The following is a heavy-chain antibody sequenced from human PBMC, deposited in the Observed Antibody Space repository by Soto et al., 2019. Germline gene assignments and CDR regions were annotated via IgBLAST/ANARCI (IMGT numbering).Heavy chain of an antibody. J-gene: IGHJ6*02. CDR2: INHSGST. CDR3: ARGEAARYYYYYDGMDV. D-gene: IGHD6-13*01. CDR1: GGSFSGYY. Sequence: QVQLQQWGAGLLKPSETLSLTCAVYGGSFSGYYWSWIRQPPGKGLEWIGEINHSGSTNYNPSLKSRVTISVDTSKNQFSLKLSSVTAADTAVYYCARGEAARYYYYYDGMDVWGQGTTVTVSS. V-gene: IGHV4-34*01.